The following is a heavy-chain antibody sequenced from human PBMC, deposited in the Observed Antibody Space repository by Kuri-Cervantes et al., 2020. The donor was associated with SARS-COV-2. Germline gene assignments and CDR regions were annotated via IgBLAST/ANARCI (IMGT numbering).Heavy chain of an antibody. CDR3: ARDPLVGATPEFDY. J-gene: IGHJ4*02. CDR2: IIPIFGTA. D-gene: IGHD1-26*01. CDR1: GGTFSSYT. Sequence: SVKVSCKASGGTFSSYTISWVRQAPGQGLEWMGGIIPIFGTANYAQKFQGRVTITADKSTSTAYMELSSLRSDDTAVYYCARDPLVGATPEFDYWGQGTLVTVSS. V-gene: IGHV1-69*06.